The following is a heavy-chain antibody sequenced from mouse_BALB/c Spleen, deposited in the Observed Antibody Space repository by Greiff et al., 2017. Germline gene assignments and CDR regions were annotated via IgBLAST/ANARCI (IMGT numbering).Heavy chain of an antibody. CDR2: ISSGGSYT. CDR1: GFTFSSYG. J-gene: IGHJ4*01. V-gene: IGHV5-6*01. D-gene: IGHD1-1*01. Sequence: EVNVVESGGDLVKPGGSLKLSCAASGFTFSSYGMSWVRQTPDKRLEWVATISSGGSYTYYPDSVKGRFTISRDNAKNTLYLQMSSLKSEDTAMYYCARQGVLRGAMDYWGQGTSVTVSS. CDR3: ARQGVLRGAMDY.